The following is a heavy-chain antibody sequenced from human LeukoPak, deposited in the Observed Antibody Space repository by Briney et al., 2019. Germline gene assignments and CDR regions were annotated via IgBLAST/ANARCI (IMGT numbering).Heavy chain of an antibody. CDR1: GGSVSTDSYY. CDR3: AKTKGYFDY. Sequence: SETLSLTCTVSGGSVSTDSYYWSWIRQPAGKGPEWIGRIYNDGSTNYNPSLKSRVTMSVDTSKNQFSLKLSSVTAADTAVYYCAKTKGYFDYWGQGALVTVSS. CDR2: IYNDGST. V-gene: IGHV4-61*10. J-gene: IGHJ4*02. D-gene: IGHD1/OR15-1a*01.